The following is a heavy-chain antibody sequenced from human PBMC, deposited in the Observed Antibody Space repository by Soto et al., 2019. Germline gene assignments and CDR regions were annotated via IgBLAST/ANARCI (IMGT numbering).Heavy chain of an antibody. CDR3: ARGPTVDY. Sequence: QVQLQQWGAGLLKPSETLSLTCAVYGGSFSGYYWSWIRQPPGKGLEWIGEINHSGSTNYNPSLKIRVTISVDPSKNQFSLKLSSVTAADTAVYYCARGPTVDYWGQGTLVTVSS. V-gene: IGHV4-34*01. CDR2: INHSGST. J-gene: IGHJ4*02. CDR1: GGSFSGYY.